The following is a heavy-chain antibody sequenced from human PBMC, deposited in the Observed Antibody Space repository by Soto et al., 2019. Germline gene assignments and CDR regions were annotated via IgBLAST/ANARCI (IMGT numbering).Heavy chain of an antibody. V-gene: IGHV3-30*18. CDR3: AKDLSDLTYYYGSGSYSYCGMDV. D-gene: IGHD3-10*01. Sequence: QVQLVESGGGVVQPGRSLRLSCAASGFTFSSYGMHWVRQAPGKGLEWVAVISYDGSNKYYADSVKGRFAISRDNSKNTLYLQINNLRAEDTAVYYCAKDLSDLTYYYGSGSYSYCGMDVWGQGTTVTVSS. CDR1: GFTFSSYG. CDR2: ISYDGSNK. J-gene: IGHJ6*02.